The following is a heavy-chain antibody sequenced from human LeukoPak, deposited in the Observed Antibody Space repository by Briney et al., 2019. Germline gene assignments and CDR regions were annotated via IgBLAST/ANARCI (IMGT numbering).Heavy chain of an antibody. CDR2: IWYDGSNK. CDR3: ARDKLTGNAFDI. J-gene: IGHJ3*02. D-gene: IGHD3-10*01. Sequence: GGSLRLSCAASGFTFSNYGMQWVRQAPGKGLEWVTIIWYDGSNKYYADSVKGRFTISRDNSKNTLFLQMNSLRAEDTAVYYCARDKLTGNAFDIWGQGTMVTVSS. CDR1: GFTFSNYG. V-gene: IGHV3-33*01.